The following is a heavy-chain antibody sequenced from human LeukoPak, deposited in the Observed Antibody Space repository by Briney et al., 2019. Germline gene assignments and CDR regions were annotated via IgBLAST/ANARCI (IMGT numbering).Heavy chain of an antibody. J-gene: IGHJ5*02. Sequence: SETLSLTCTVSGGSIGSYYWSWIRQPPGKGLEWIGYIYYSGSTNYNPSLKSRVTISVDTSKNQFSLKLSSVTAADTAVYYCARDQVVVVEAERWDNWFDPWGQGTLVTVSS. V-gene: IGHV4-59*01. CDR1: GGSIGSYY. CDR3: ARDQVVVVEAERWDNWFDP. D-gene: IGHD2-15*01. CDR2: IYYSGST.